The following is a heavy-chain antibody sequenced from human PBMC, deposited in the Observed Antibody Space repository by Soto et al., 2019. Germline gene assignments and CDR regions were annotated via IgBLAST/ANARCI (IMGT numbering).Heavy chain of an antibody. D-gene: IGHD3-16*01. Sequence: QVQLVESGGGVVQPGRSLRLSCAAPESIFRGYGMHWVRQAPGKGLEWVSYGGSGGSTYYADSVKGRFTISRDNSKNTLYLQMTSLRAEDTAVYYCVKFRGRAYHYYYMDVWGNGTTVTVSS. J-gene: IGHJ6*03. CDR3: VKFRGRAYHYYYMDV. V-gene: IGHV3-NL1*01. CDR1: ESIFRGYG. CDR2: GGSGGST.